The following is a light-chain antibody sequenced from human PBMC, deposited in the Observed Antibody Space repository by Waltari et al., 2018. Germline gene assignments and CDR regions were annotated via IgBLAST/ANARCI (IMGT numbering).Light chain of an antibody. CDR1: SSDVGGHNY. Sequence: QSALTQPASVSGSPGQSTTIPCTGTSSDVGGHNYVSWYQQHPGKAPKLSIYDVTNRPSGVSNRFSGSKSGNTASLTISGLQAEDEADYYCRSYTSSSTLGVFGTGTKVTVL. CDR2: DVT. CDR3: RSYTSSSTLGV. V-gene: IGLV2-14*01. J-gene: IGLJ1*01.